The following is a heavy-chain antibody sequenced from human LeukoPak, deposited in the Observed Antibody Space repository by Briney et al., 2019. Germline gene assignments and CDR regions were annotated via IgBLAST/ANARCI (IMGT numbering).Heavy chain of an antibody. D-gene: IGHD2-2*01. J-gene: IGHJ5*02. V-gene: IGHV6-1*01. CDR3: ARGPGFCSTTNCYSWFDP. CDR1: GDSVSSNSVA. CDR2: TYYRSKWFN. Sequence: SQTLSLTCAISGDSVSSNSVAWNWIRQSPSRGLEWLGRTYYRSKWFNDSALFVRSRITINPDTSRNQFSLQLDSVTPEDTAVYYCARGPGFCSTTNCYSWFDPWCQGTLVTVSS.